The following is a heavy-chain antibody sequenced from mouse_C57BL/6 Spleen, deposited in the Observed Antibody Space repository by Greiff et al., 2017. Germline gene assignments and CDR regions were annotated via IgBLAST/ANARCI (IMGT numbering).Heavy chain of an antibody. V-gene: IGHV1-72*01. Sequence: KESCKASGYTFTSYWMHWVKQRPGRGLEWIGRIDPNSGGTKYNEKFKSKATLTVDKPSSTAYMQLSSLTSEDSAVYYCARLGPYYSNYEDYWGQGTTLTVSS. CDR2: IDPNSGGT. CDR3: ARLGPYYSNYEDY. CDR1: GYTFTSYW. J-gene: IGHJ2*01. D-gene: IGHD2-5*01.